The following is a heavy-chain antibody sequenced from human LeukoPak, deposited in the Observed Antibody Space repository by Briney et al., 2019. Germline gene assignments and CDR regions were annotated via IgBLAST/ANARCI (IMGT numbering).Heavy chain of an antibody. D-gene: IGHD3-22*01. Sequence: GASLKISCKGSGYSFTSYWIGWVRRMPGKGLEWMGIIYPGDSDTRYSPSFQGQVTISADKSISTAYLQWSSLKASDTAMYYCARHVSYYDSSGYYYGGWFDPWGQGTLVTVSS. V-gene: IGHV5-51*01. CDR1: GYSFTSYW. J-gene: IGHJ5*02. CDR3: ARHVSYYDSSGYYYGGWFDP. CDR2: IYPGDSDT.